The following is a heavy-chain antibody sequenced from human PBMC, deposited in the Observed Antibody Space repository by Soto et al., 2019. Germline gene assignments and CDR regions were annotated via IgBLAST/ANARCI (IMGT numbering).Heavy chain of an antibody. CDR2: ISHAGTT. CDR1: GDSISGSQW. J-gene: IGHJ6*02. V-gene: IGHV4-4*02. CDR3: ARGIAARLGIDYYYYYGMDV. D-gene: IGHD6-6*01. Sequence: PSETLSLTCAVSGDSISGSQWWSWVRLPPGKGLEWIGEISHAGTTNYNPSLKSRVTMSVDKPKNQFSLKLSSVTAADTAVYYCARGIAARLGIDYYYYYGMDVWGQGTTVTVSS.